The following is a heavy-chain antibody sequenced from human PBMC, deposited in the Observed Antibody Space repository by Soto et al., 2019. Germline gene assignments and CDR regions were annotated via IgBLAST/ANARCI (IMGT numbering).Heavy chain of an antibody. CDR1: GYTFTSYD. CDR2: MNPNSGNT. D-gene: IGHD3-22*01. V-gene: IGHV1-8*01. J-gene: IGHJ4*02. CDR3: ARVLLPYIPKHYGSATGPHFVFDY. Sequence: ASVKVSCKASGYTFTSYDINWVRQATGQGLEWMGWMNPNSGNTGYAQKFQGRVTMTRNTSISTAYMELSSLRSEDTAVYYCARVLLPYIPKHYGSATGPHFVFDYWGQGTLVTVSS.